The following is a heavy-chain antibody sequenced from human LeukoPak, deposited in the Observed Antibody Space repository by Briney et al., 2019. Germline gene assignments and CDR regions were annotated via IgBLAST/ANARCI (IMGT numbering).Heavy chain of an antibody. D-gene: IGHD3-10*01. V-gene: IGHV1-3*01. J-gene: IGHJ4*02. CDR3: AIDMVRGVIPQD. CDR2: INAGNGNT. Sequence: EASVKDSCKAPGYSFTIYAMHWVRQAPGQRLEWMGWINAGNGNTKYSQKFQGRVTITRDTSASTAYMELSSLRSEDTAVYYCAIDMVRGVIPQDWGEGSLVTVSS. CDR1: GYSFTIYA.